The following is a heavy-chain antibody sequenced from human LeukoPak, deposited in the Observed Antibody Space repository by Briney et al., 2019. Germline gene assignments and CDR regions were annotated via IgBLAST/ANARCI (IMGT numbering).Heavy chain of an antibody. D-gene: IGHD6-13*01. CDR1: GGSISSGSSY. J-gene: IGHJ4*02. V-gene: IGHV4-61*02. CDR2: IYTSGST. Sequence: SQTLSLTCTVSGGSISSGSSYWSWIRQPAGKGLEWIGRIYTSGSTNYNPSLKSRVTISVDTSKNQFSLKLSSVTAADTAVYYCARDAVRQLDYWGQGTLVTVSS. CDR3: ARDAVRQLDY.